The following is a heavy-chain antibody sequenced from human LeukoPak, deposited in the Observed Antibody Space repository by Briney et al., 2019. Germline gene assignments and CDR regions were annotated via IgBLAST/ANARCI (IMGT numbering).Heavy chain of an antibody. CDR2: VNSGSTNP. CDR3: ARDFLAAGDY. J-gene: IGHJ4*02. D-gene: IGHD6-13*01. Sequence: GGSLRLSCEASGFIFSSYTMNWIRQAPGKGLEWVASVNSGSTNPYYADSVKGRFTISRDDAKKSLYLQMTSLRVEDTSVYYCARDFLAAGDYWGQGTLVTVSS. CDR1: GFIFSSYT. V-gene: IGHV3-21*01.